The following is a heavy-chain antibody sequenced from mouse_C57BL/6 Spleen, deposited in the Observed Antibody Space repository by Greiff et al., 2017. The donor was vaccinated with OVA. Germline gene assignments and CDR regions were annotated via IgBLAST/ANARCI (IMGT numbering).Heavy chain of an antibody. CDR2: INYDGSST. V-gene: IGHV5-16*01. CDR3: ARAPYYYGSSWYFDV. J-gene: IGHJ1*03. D-gene: IGHD1-1*01. CDR1: GFTFSDYY. Sequence: EVKLVESEGGLVQPGSSMKLSCTASGFTFSDYYMAWVRQVPEKGLEWVANINYDGSSTYYLDSLKSRFIISRDNAKNILSRQMSSMKSEDTATYYCARAPYYYGSSWYFDVWGTGTTVTVSS.